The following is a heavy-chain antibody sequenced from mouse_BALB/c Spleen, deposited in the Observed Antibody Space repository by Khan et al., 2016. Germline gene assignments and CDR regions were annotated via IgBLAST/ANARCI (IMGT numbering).Heavy chain of an antibody. CDR2: ILPGSGHT. J-gene: IGHJ3*01. D-gene: IGHD6-1*01. V-gene: IGHV1-9*01. Sequence: QVQLKQSGAELMKPGASMKISCKATGYTFSNYWIEWVRQRPGHGLEWIGEILPGSGHTNCNEKFKGKATFTAETSSNTAYMQLSSLTSEDSAVSYCARNSDTYWFAYWGQGTLVTVSA. CDR1: GYTFSNYW. CDR3: ARNSDTYWFAY.